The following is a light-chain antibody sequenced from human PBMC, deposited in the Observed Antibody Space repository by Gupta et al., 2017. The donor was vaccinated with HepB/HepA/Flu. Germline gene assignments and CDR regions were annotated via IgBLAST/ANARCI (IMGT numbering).Light chain of an antibody. J-gene: IGLJ2*01. CDR2: RNN. CDR3: AALDDILSGVV. CDR1: SSNIGSNY. Sequence: QSVLTQPPSTSGTPGQRINTTCSGSSSNIGSNYVYWYQQLPGTAPKLLIYRNNQRPSGVPDRFSGSKSGTSASLSISGLRSEDEADYYCAALDDILSGVVFGGGTKLTVL. V-gene: IGLV1-47*01.